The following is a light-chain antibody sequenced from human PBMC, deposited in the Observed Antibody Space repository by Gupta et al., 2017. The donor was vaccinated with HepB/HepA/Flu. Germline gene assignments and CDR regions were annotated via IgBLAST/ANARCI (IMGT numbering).Light chain of an antibody. J-gene: IGKJ4*01. V-gene: IGKV3-15*01. Sequence: LITQSPASLSVSPGERATPSCRASHSVSDNLAGYQQKPGQPPRLLIYASSSRATGSPDRCSGTGCGRKYTLNNAGLQYEDYAVYYCQQYNMWPLTFGGGTKLEI. CDR3: QQYNMWPLT. CDR2: ASS. CDR1: HSVSDN.